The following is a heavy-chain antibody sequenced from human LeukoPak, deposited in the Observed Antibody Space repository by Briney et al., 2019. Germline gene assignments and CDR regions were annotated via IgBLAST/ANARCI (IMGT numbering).Heavy chain of an antibody. V-gene: IGHV3-23*01. CDR3: ARDQYGDYAFDY. D-gene: IGHD4-17*01. J-gene: IGHJ4*02. CDR2: ISGSGGNT. Sequence: GGSLRLSCAASGFTFSSYAMSWVRQAPGKGLEWISTISGSGGNTYHADSVKGRFTISRDNSKNTLYLQMNSLRAEDTAVYYCARDQYGDYAFDYWGQGTLVTVSS. CDR1: GFTFSSYA.